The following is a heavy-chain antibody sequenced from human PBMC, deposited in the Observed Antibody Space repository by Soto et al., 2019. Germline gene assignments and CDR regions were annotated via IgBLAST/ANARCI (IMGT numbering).Heavy chain of an antibody. V-gene: IGHV4-30-2*01. D-gene: IGHD3-22*01. CDR3: ARGRIQDTYYYDSSGYYSATFDY. CDR2: IYHSGST. CDR1: GGSISSGGYS. Sequence: QLQLQESGSGLVKPSQTLSLTCAVSGGSISSGGYSWSWIRQPPGKGLEWIGYIYHSGSTYYNPSLKSRVTISVDRSKNQFSLKLSSVTAADTAVYYCARGRIQDTYYYDSSGYYSATFDYWGQGTLVTVSS. J-gene: IGHJ4*02.